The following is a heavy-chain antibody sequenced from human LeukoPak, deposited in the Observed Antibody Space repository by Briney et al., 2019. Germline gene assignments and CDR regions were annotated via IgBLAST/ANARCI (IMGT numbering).Heavy chain of an antibody. CDR3: ATGIYYYDSSGYLKTRFDY. Sequence: ASVKVSCKASGGTFSSYAISWVRQAPGQGLEWMGGIIPIFGTANYAQKFQGRVTITADESTSTAYMELSSLRSEDTAVYYCATGIYYYDSSGYLKTRFDYWGQGTLVTVSS. D-gene: IGHD3-22*01. CDR2: IIPIFGTA. CDR1: GGTFSSYA. J-gene: IGHJ4*02. V-gene: IGHV1-69*13.